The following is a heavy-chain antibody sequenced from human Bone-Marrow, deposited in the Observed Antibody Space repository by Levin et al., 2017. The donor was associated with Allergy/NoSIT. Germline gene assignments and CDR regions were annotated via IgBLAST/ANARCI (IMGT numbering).Heavy chain of an antibody. D-gene: IGHD3-22*01. CDR2: INHSGST. J-gene: IGHJ4*02. V-gene: IGHV4-34*01. CDR1: GGSFSGYY. Sequence: KPSETLSLTCAVYGGSFSGYYWSWIRQPPGKGLEWIGEINHSGSTNYNPSLKSRVTISVDTSKNQFSLKLSSVTAADTAVYYCARGRGYYDSSGYRPDHSEHPQNPEWGQGTLVTVSS. CDR3: ARGRGYYDSSGYRPDHSEHPQNPE.